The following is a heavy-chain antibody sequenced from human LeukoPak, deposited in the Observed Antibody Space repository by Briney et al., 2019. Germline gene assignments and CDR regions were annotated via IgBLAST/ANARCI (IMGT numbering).Heavy chain of an antibody. J-gene: IGHJ4*02. V-gene: IGHV4-39*01. CDR2: IYYSGST. CDR1: GGSISSSSYY. Sequence: SETLSLTRTVSGGSISSSSYYWGWSRQPPGKGLERIGSIYYSGSTYYNPSLKSRVTISVDTSKNQFSLKLSSVTAADTAVYYCARLGGWWLQRQTFDYWGQGTLVTVSS. CDR3: ARLGGWWLQRQTFDY. D-gene: IGHD5-24*01.